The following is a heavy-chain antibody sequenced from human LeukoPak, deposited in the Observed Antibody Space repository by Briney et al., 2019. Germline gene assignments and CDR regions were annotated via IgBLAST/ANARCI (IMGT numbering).Heavy chain of an antibody. CDR3: ASYVVVVAATRGNWFDP. J-gene: IGHJ5*02. Sequence: SESLSLTCTVSGGSISSSSYYWGWIRQPPGEGLEWIGSIYYSGSTYYNPSLKSRVTISVDTSKNQFSLKLSSVTAADTAVYYCASYVVVVAATRGNWFDPWGQGTLVTVSS. V-gene: IGHV4-39*01. CDR2: IYYSGST. D-gene: IGHD2-15*01. CDR1: GGSISSSSYY.